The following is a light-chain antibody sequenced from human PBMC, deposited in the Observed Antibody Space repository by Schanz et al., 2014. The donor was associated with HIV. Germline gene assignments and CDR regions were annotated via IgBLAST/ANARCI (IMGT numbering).Light chain of an antibody. CDR3: QQSYSATPYT. Sequence: DIQMTQSPSSLSASVGDRVTITCRASQSISISLNWYQQKPGKAPQLLIYASSLLHTGVPSRFSGSGSGTHFTLTITGLQFEDFATYYCQQSYSATPYTFGQGT. J-gene: IGKJ2*01. CDR1: QSISIS. V-gene: IGKV1-39*01. CDR2: ASS.